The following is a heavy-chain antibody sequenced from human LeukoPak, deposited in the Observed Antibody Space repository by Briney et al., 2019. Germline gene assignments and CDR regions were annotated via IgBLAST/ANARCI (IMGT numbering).Heavy chain of an antibody. CDR1: GYTFTGYY. D-gene: IGHD1-26*01. Sequence: ASVKVSCKASGYTFTGYYMHWLRQAPGQGLEWMGWINPNSGGTNYAQKFQGRVTMTRDTSISTAYMELSRLRSDDTAVYYCARDPYVGASYAFDIWGQRTMVTVSS. J-gene: IGHJ3*02. V-gene: IGHV1-2*02. CDR2: INPNSGGT. CDR3: ARDPYVGASYAFDI.